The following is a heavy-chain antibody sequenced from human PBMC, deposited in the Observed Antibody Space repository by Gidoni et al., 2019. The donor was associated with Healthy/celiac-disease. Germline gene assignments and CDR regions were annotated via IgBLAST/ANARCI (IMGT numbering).Heavy chain of an antibody. CDR2: ISAYNGNT. D-gene: IGHD3-22*01. V-gene: IGHV1-18*01. Sequence: QVQLVQSGAEVKKPGASVKVSCKASGYTFTSYGISWVRHAPGQGLEWMGWISAYNGNTNYAQKLQGRVTMTTDTSTSTAYMELRSLRSDDTAVYYCARKYYYDSSGYYLGAFDIWGQGTMVTVSS. J-gene: IGHJ3*02. CDR1: GYTFTSYG. CDR3: ARKYYYDSSGYYLGAFDI.